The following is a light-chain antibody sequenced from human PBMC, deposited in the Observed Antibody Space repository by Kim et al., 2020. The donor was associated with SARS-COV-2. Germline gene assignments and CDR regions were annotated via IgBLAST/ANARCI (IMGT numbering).Light chain of an antibody. V-gene: IGKV1-16*01. CDR3: QQYHDYPLT. CDR1: QAIGED. J-gene: IGKJ4*01. CDR2: GVS. Sequence: DIQMTQSPSSLSASVGDKVTITCRASQAIGEDLAWFQQKTGKAPKSLIYGVSNLQPGVPSTFSGSESGTEFTLTISNVQPEDFATYFCQQYHDYPLTFGGGTKVDIK.